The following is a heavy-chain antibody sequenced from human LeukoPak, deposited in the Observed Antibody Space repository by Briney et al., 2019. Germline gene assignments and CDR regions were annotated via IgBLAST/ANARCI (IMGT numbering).Heavy chain of an antibody. CDR1: GGSISSYY. CDR3: ARGESKRYSGYDYYVMDV. CDR2: INYSGST. V-gene: IGHV4-59*01. D-gene: IGHD5-12*01. J-gene: IGHJ6*02. Sequence: SETLSLTYTVSGGSISSYYWSWIRQPPGKGLEWIGYINYSGSTNYNLSLKRRVTISVDTSKNQFSLKLSSVTAADTAVYYCARGESKRYSGYDYYVMDVWGQGTTVTVSS.